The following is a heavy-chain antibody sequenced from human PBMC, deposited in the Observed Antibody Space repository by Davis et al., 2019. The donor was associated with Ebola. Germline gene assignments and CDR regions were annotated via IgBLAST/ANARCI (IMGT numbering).Heavy chain of an antibody. Sequence: GGSLRLSCAASGFTFSSYAMHWVRQAPGKGLEWVAVISYDGSNKYYADSVKGRFTISRDNAKNSLYLQMNSLRDEDTAVYYCARDPPVSMGSDAFDVWGRGTMVTVSS. V-gene: IGHV3-30*14. D-gene: IGHD2-8*01. CDR2: ISYDGSNK. J-gene: IGHJ3*01. CDR3: ARDPPVSMGSDAFDV. CDR1: GFTFSSYA.